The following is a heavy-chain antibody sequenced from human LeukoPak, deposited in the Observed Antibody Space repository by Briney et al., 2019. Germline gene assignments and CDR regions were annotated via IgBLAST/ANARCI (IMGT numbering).Heavy chain of an antibody. CDR1: GGTFSSYA. J-gene: IGHJ1*01. D-gene: IGHD4-23*01. V-gene: IGHV1-69*04. Sequence: SVKVSCKASGGTFSSYAISWVRQAPGQGLEWMGRIIPILGIANYAQKFQGRVTITRDTSASTAYMELSSLRSEDTAVYYCARDLRWRPEHWGQGTLVTVSS. CDR2: IIPILGIA. CDR3: ARDLRWRPEH.